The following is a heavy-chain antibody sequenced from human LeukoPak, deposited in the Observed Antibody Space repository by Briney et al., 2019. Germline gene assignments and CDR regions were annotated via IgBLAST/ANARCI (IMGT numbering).Heavy chain of an antibody. J-gene: IGHJ4*02. Sequence: GGSLRLSCAASGFTFSSYAMNWVRQAQGKGLEWVSISGSGGATYYADSVQGRFTISRDNSKNTLYLQMNSLRAEDTAVYYCTKARGATYGTYYFDYWGQGTLVTVSS. D-gene: IGHD4/OR15-4a*01. CDR2: ISGSGGAT. CDR3: TKARGATYGTYYFDY. CDR1: GFTFSSYA. V-gene: IGHV3-23*01.